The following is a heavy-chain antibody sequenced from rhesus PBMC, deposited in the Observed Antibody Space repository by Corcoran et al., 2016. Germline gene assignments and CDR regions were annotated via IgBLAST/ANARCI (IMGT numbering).Heavy chain of an antibody. D-gene: IGHD2-15*01. V-gene: IGHV4S11*01. CDR2: FYGSGST. Sequence: QVQLQESGPGLVKPSEPLSLTCDVSGGSISSNSCGWFRQAPGKGLEWIGYFYGSGSTYYNPSLKSRVTLSVDTSKNQLSLKLSSVTAADTAVYYCARDLLSFGYWGQGVLVTVSS. CDR3: ARDLLSFGY. CDR1: GGSISSNS. J-gene: IGHJ4*01.